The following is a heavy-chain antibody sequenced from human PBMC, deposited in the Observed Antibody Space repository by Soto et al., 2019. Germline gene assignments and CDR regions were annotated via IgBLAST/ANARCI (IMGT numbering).Heavy chain of an antibody. CDR3: ARLRDRSGTASIYNGMDV. CDR1: GVSLTSHY. J-gene: IGHJ6*02. V-gene: IGHV4-59*11. Sequence: SETQSLTCRVSGVSLTSHYWTWIRQSPGKGLEWIGYIYYSGSTNYSPSLKSRLTMSIDTPSNQFSLNLSSVTAADTAIYYCARLRDRSGTASIYNGMDVWGPGTMVTVSS. D-gene: IGHD3-22*01. CDR2: IYYSGST.